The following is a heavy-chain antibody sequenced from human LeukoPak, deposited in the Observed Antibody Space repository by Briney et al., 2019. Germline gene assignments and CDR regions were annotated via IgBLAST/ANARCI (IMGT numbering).Heavy chain of an antibody. CDR2: IYHSGST. Sequence: SETLSLTSALSGYSISSGYYWGWIRQPPRKGLEWIGSIYHSGSTSYNPSLKSRVTISLDTSKNQFSLKLSSVTAADTAVYYCASTLPVYYYDSSGYYYDYWGQGTLVTVS. D-gene: IGHD3-22*01. CDR1: GYSISSGYY. J-gene: IGHJ4*02. CDR3: ASTLPVYYYDSSGYYYDY. V-gene: IGHV4-38-2*01.